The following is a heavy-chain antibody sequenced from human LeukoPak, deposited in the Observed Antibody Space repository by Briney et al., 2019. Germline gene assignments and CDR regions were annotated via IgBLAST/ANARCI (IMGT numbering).Heavy chain of an antibody. D-gene: IGHD2-21*02. V-gene: IGHV1-69*04. CDR1: GGTFISYA. Sequence: SVKVSCKASGGTFISYALSCVRQAPGQGLEWMGRIIPILGIANYAQKFQGRVTITADKSTSTAYMELSSLRSEDTAVYYCASAYCGGDFYSDAFDIWGQGTMVTVSS. J-gene: IGHJ3*02. CDR2: IIPILGIA. CDR3: ASAYCGGDFYSDAFDI.